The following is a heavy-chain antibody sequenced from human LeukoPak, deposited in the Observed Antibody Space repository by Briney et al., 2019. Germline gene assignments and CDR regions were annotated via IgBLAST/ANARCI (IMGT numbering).Heavy chain of an antibody. V-gene: IGHV1-2*02. Sequence: GASVKVSCKASGYTFTGYYMHWVRQAPGQGLEWMGWINPNSGGTNYAQKFQGRVTMTRDTSISTAYMELSRLRSDDTAVYYCARLIGSGSYSWRYYFDYWGQGTLVTVSS. D-gene: IGHD3-10*02. J-gene: IGHJ4*02. CDR2: INPNSGGT. CDR3: ARLIGSGSYSWRYYFDY. CDR1: GYTFTGYY.